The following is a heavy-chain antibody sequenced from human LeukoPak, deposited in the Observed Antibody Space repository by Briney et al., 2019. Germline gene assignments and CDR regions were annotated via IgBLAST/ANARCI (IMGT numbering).Heavy chain of an antibody. Sequence: PGGSLRLSCAASGFTVSSNYMTWVRQAPGKGLEWVSYISSGSDSIHYADSLKGRFTVSRDNAKNSLFLQMNSLRDKDTAVYYCARAEALLPYLYWGQGTLVTVSS. CDR3: ARAEALLPYLY. J-gene: IGHJ4*02. V-gene: IGHV3-48*02. CDR1: GFTVSSNY. D-gene: IGHD2-15*01. CDR2: ISSGSDSI.